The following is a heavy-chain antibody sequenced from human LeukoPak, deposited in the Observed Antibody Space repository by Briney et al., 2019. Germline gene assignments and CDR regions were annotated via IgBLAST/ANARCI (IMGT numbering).Heavy chain of an antibody. V-gene: IGHV3-23*01. CDR3: ARMVRGVINPCDH. CDR1: GFTFSNYA. D-gene: IGHD3-10*01. CDR2: ISNSGSFT. J-gene: IGHJ4*02. Sequence: GGSLRLSCAASGFTFSNYAMSWVRQAPRKGLEWVSAISNSGSFTYFADSVKGRFTISRDNSKNTLFLQMNSLRADDTAVYYCARMVRGVINPCDHWGQGTLVTVSS.